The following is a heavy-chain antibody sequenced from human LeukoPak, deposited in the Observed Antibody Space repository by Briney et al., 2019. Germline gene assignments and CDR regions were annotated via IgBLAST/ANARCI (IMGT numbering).Heavy chain of an antibody. V-gene: IGHV3-21*01. CDR1: GFTFSSYS. J-gene: IGHJ6*03. Sequence: GGSLRLSCGASGFTFSSYSMNWVRQAPGKGLEWVSSISSSSSYIYYADSVKGRFTISRDNAKNSLYLQMNSLRAEDTAVHYCARDLSWTGAGYMDVWGKGTTVTVPS. CDR2: ISSSSSYI. D-gene: IGHD1-26*01. CDR3: ARDLSWTGAGYMDV.